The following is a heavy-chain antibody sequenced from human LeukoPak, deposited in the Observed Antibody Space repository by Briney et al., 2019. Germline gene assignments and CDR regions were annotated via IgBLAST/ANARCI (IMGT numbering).Heavy chain of an antibody. Sequence: GGSLRLSCAVSGFTVSSNYMSWVRPAPGKGLEWVSVIYSGGSTYYADSVKGRFTISRDNSKNTLYLQMDSLRAEDTAVYSCARDYYDSSGNYYVAWGQGTLVTVSS. D-gene: IGHD3-22*01. CDR1: GFTVSSNY. J-gene: IGHJ5*02. CDR2: IYSGGST. CDR3: ARDYYDSSGNYYVA. V-gene: IGHV3-66*01.